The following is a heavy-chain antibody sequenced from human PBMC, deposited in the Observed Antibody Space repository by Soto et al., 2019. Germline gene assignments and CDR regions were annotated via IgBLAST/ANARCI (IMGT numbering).Heavy chain of an antibody. CDR2: ISPDGSDV. V-gene: IGHV3-74*01. Sequence: LRLSCAASGFPFTNYWMNWVRQTPGKGLMWVSRISPDGSDVGYAGSVEGRFTVSRDNAKNTLYLQMHSLRAVDTAMSYWACCGHIVPVAHSDFERWGKGTLVTVSS. D-gene: IGHD2-8*02. J-gene: IGHJ4*02. CDR1: GFPFTNYW. CDR3: ACCGHIVPVAHSDFER.